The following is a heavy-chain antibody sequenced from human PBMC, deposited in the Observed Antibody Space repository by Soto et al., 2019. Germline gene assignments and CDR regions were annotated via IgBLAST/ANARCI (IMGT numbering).Heavy chain of an antibody. CDR3: ARAGAVAGYDAFDI. D-gene: IGHD6-19*01. Sequence: SETLSLTCTVSGGSMSYYYWTWFRQPPGRGLEWIGYIYYSGSTDYSPSLKSRVTISVDTSKNQFSLKLSSVTAADTAVYYCARAGAVAGYDAFDIWGQGTMVT. CDR2: IYYSGST. J-gene: IGHJ3*02. CDR1: GGSMSYYY. V-gene: IGHV4-59*01.